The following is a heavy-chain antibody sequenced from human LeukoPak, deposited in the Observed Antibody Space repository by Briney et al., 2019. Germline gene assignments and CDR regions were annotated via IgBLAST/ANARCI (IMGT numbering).Heavy chain of an antibody. V-gene: IGHV3-7*01. Sequence: QPGGSLRLSCAASGLTFSNYWMSWVRQAPGKGLVWVANIKEDGNEKYYVDSVKGRFTISRDNAKKSLYLQMNSLRAEDTAVYYCARDRSRFYYWGQGTPVTVSS. D-gene: IGHD2-2*01. CDR3: ARDRSRFYY. CDR2: IKEDGNEK. CDR1: GLTFSNYW. J-gene: IGHJ4*02.